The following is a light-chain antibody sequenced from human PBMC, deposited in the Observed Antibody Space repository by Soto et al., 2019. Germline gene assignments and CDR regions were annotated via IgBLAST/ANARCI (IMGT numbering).Light chain of an antibody. CDR1: SSNIGSNT. CDR2: GNN. J-gene: IGLJ1*01. V-gene: IGLV1-44*01. Sequence: SVLTQPPSASGTPGQRVTISCSGSSSNIGSNTVNWYQQLPGAAPKLLIYGNNQRPSGVPDRFSGSKSGTSASLAISGLQSEGEADYYCAAWDDSLNGYVFGTGTKLTVL. CDR3: AAWDDSLNGYV.